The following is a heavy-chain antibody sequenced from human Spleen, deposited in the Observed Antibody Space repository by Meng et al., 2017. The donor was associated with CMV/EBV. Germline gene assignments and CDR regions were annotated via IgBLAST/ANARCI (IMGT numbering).Heavy chain of an antibody. J-gene: IGHJ4*02. Sequence: KTSGYNFKGYYMQWVRQAPGQGLEWMGWINPNSGDTDYAQKFQGRITMTRDTSSNTAYMELSRLTSDDMATYYCARDYGRAAIRLFRYWGQGTLVTVSS. CDR1: GYNFKGYY. CDR2: INPNSGDT. CDR3: ARDYGRAAIRLFRY. V-gene: IGHV1-2*02. D-gene: IGHD5-24*01.